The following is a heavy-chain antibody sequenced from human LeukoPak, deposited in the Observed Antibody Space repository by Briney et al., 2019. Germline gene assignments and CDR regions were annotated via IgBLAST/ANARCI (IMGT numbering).Heavy chain of an antibody. CDR1: GFTVSSNY. V-gene: IGHV3-53*04. CDR3: ARLAKSRGFFFYY. D-gene: IGHD3-10*01. Sequence: GGSLRLSCAASGFTVSSNYMSWVRQAPGKGLEWVSVIYSGGSTYYADSVKGRFTISRHNSKNTLYLQMNSLRAEDTAVYYCARLAKSRGFFFYYWGQGTLVTVSS. J-gene: IGHJ4*02. CDR2: IYSGGST.